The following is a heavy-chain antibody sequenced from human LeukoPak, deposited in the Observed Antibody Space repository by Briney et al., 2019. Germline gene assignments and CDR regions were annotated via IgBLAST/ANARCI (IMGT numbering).Heavy chain of an antibody. CDR1: GFTFTSYW. Sequence: QSGGSLRLSCAASGFTFTSYWMTWVRQAPGTGLKLVANIKEDGSEKYYVDSVKGRFTISRDNAKNSLYLQMNSLRAEDTAVYFCVYGGSYYVAWGQGTLVTVSS. J-gene: IGHJ5*02. V-gene: IGHV3-7*01. CDR3: VYGGSYYVA. D-gene: IGHD1-26*01. CDR2: IKEDGSEK.